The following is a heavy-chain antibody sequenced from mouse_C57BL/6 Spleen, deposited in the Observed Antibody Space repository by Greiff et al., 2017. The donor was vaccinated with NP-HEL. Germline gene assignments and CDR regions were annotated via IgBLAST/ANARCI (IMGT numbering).Heavy chain of an antibody. Sequence: EVMLVESGGGLVKPGGSLKLSCAASGFTFSSYAMSWVRQTPEKRLEWVATISDGGSYTYYPDNVKGRFTISRDNAKNNLYLQMSHLKSEDTAMYYCGRITTVVADYWGQGTTLTVSS. CDR3: GRITTVVADY. J-gene: IGHJ2*01. CDR1: GFTFSSYA. CDR2: ISDGGSYT. V-gene: IGHV5-4*03. D-gene: IGHD1-1*01.